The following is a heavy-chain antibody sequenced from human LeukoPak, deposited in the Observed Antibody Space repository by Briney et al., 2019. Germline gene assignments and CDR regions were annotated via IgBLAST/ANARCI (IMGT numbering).Heavy chain of an antibody. CDR3: ARPRTQWLGNDGFDM. CDR1: GGSMNNYY. J-gene: IGHJ3*02. D-gene: IGHD6-19*01. Sequence: SETLSVTCTVSGGSMNNYYWTWIRQPPGKGLEWIGYIYYGGSTNYNPSLKSRVTISIDTSKNQFSLKLSSVTAADTAVYYCARPRTQWLGNDGFDMWGQGTLVTVSS. V-gene: IGHV4-59*08. CDR2: IYYGGST.